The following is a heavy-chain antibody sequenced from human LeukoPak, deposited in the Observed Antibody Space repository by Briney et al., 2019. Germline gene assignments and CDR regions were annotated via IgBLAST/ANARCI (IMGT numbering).Heavy chain of an antibody. CDR3: ARDKGIDLPPMCI. CDR2: IISIFGTA. Sequence: SVTVSCKASGGTFRSYAISWVRQAPGQGGEWMGGIISIFGTANYAQNFQGRVTITADESTSTAYMELSSLRSEDTAVYYCARDKGIDLPPMCIWGQGTMVTASS. V-gene: IGHV1-69*01. CDR1: GGTFRSYA. J-gene: IGHJ3*02. D-gene: IGHD3-10*02.